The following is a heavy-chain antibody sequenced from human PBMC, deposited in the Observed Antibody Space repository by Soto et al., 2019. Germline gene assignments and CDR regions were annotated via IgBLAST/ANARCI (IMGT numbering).Heavy chain of an antibody. CDR2: IWYDGSSK. D-gene: IGHD3-22*01. CDR1: GFTFSSYG. V-gene: IGHV3-33*01. J-gene: IGHJ4*02. Sequence: GGSLRLSCAASGFTFSSYGMHWVRQAPGKGLEWVAVIWYDGSSKYYADSVKGRFTISRDNSKNTLYLQMNSLRAEDTAVYYCARDFSYYDSSGYGPGYWGQGTLVTVSS. CDR3: ARDFSYYDSSGYGPGY.